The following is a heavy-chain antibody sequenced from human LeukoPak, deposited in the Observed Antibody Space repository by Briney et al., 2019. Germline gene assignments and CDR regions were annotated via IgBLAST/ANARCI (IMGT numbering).Heavy chain of an antibody. Sequence: KPSETLSLTCAVSGYSISSGYYWGWIRQPPGKGLEWIGNIYHSGDTYYKPSLKRRATISVDTSKNQFSLKLNSVTAADTAIYYCARLIRTGGGQGAFDIWGQGTMVTVSS. CDR3: ARLIRTGGGQGAFDI. D-gene: IGHD2-8*02. J-gene: IGHJ3*02. CDR2: IYHSGDT. V-gene: IGHV4-38-2*01. CDR1: GYSISSGYY.